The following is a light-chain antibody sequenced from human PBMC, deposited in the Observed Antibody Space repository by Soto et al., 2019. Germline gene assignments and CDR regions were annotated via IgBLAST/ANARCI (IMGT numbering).Light chain of an antibody. CDR3: CSYSGSYTLAV. Sequence: QSALTQPRSVSGSPGQSVTISCTGTSSDVGGYNYVSWYQQHPGKAPKLMIYDVSKRPSGVPDRFSGSKSGNTASLTISGLQAEDEADDYCCSYSGSYTLAVFGGGTKLTVL. J-gene: IGLJ2*01. CDR2: DVS. CDR1: SSDVGGYNY. V-gene: IGLV2-11*01.